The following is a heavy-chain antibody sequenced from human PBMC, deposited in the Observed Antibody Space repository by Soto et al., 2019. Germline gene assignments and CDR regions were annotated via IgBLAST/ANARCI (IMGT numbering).Heavy chain of an antibody. D-gene: IGHD3-9*01. CDR3: ARHPGYYDVLTGYSTYYFDS. Sequence: SETLSLTCSLSGGSISTYYWSWIRQPPGKGLEWIGYIYYRGNTKYNPSLKSRVTISLDTSKNQISLRLSSVTAADTALYYCARHPGYYDVLTGYSTYYFDSWGQGALVTVSS. J-gene: IGHJ4*02. CDR1: GGSISTYY. V-gene: IGHV4-59*08. CDR2: IYYRGNT.